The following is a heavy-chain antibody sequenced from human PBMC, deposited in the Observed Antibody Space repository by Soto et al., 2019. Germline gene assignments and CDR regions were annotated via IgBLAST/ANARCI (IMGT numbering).Heavy chain of an antibody. CDR3: ARASSSDRMTFEY. V-gene: IGHV1-2*04. Sequence: GASVKVSCKASGYTFTDYFIHWVRQAPGQGLEWMGWINPNSGGTNYARKFPGWVSMTMDTSISTAYMELSRMTSDSTAVYYCARASSSDRMTFEYWGQGSLVTVSS. CDR2: INPNSGGT. J-gene: IGHJ4*02. CDR1: GYTFTDYF.